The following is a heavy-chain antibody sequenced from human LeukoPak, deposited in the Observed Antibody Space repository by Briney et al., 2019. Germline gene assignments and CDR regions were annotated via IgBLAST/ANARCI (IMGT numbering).Heavy chain of an antibody. V-gene: IGHV3-73*01. CDR1: GFTFSGSA. J-gene: IGHJ6*03. Sequence: GGSLRLSCAASGFTFSGSAMHWVRQASGKGLEWVGRVRSKANSYATAYAASVKGRFTISRDDSKNTAYLQMNSLKTEDTAVYYCTTVRHYYYYMDVWGKGTTVTVSS. CDR3: TTVRHYYYYMDV. D-gene: IGHD6-19*01. CDR2: VRSKANSYAT.